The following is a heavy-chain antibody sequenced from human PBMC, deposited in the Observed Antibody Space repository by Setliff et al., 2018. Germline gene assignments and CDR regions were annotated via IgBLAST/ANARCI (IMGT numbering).Heavy chain of an antibody. V-gene: IGHV4-61*02. CDR1: GGSISRGSYN. Sequence: SETLSLTCTVSGGSISRGSYNWSWIRQPAGKGLEWIGRIYTSGSTNYNPSLKSRVTISVDTSKNQFSLKLSSVTAADTAVYYCARGGYSYGLGGFPLDYWGQGTLVTVSS. CDR2: IYTSGST. D-gene: IGHD5-18*01. CDR3: ARGGYSYGLGGFPLDY. J-gene: IGHJ4*02.